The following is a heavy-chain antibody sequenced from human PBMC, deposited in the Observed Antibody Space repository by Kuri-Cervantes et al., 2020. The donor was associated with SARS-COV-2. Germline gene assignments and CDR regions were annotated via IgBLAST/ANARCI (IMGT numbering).Heavy chain of an antibody. CDR3: ASTQGVTLLDYYYYYMDV. D-gene: IGHD3-10*01. J-gene: IGHJ6*03. CDR1: GFTFSSYG. V-gene: IGHV3-21*01. CDR2: ISSSSSYI. Sequence: GESLKISCAASGFTFSSYGMHWVRQAPGKGLEWVSSISSSSSYIYYADSVKGRFTISRDNAKNSLYLQMNSLRAEDTAVYYCASTQGVTLLDYYYYYMDVWGKGTTVTVSS.